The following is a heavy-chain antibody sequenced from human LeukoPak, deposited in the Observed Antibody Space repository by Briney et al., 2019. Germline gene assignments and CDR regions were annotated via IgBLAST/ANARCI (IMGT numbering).Heavy chain of an antibody. J-gene: IGHJ4*02. CDR2: IYHSGST. CDR3: ARRRGSESEYYFDY. CDR1: GYSISSGYY. Sequence: SETLSLTCAVSGYSISSGYYWGWIRQPPGKGLEWIESIYHSGSTYYNPSLKSRVTISVDTSKNQFSLKLSSVTAADTAVYYCARRRGSESEYYFDYWGQGTLVTVSS. D-gene: IGHD3-10*01. V-gene: IGHV4-38-2*01.